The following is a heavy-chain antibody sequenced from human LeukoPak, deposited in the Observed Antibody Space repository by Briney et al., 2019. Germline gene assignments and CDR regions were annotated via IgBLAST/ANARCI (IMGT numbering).Heavy chain of an antibody. CDR3: AGQRDTIFGVGYMDV. CDR1: GFTVSSNY. J-gene: IGHJ6*03. D-gene: IGHD3-3*01. Sequence: GGSLRLSCAASGFTVSSNYMSWVRQAPGKGLEWVSVIYSGGSTYYADSVKGRFTIFRDNSKNTLYLQMNSLRAEDTAVYYCAGQRDTIFGVGYMDVWGKGTTVTVSS. V-gene: IGHV3-53*01. CDR2: IYSGGST.